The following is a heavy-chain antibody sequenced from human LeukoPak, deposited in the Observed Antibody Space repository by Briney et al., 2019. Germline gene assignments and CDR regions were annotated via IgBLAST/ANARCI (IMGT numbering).Heavy chain of an antibody. V-gene: IGHV4-34*01. CDR2: INHSGST. CDR3: ARGASGSYLGYYYYMDV. CDR1: GGSFSGYY. Sequence: SETLSLTCAVYGGSFSGYYWSWIRQPPGKGLEWIGEINHSGSTNYNPSLKSRVTISVDTSKNRFSLKLSSVTAADTAVYYCARGASGSYLGYYYYMDVWGKGTTVTVSS. D-gene: IGHD1-26*01. J-gene: IGHJ6*03.